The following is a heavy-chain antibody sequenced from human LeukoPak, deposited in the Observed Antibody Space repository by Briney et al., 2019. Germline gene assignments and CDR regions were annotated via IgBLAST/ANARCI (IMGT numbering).Heavy chain of an antibody. Sequence: GASVKVSCKASGYTFTSYGITWVRQAPGQGLEWMGWISTYNGNTNYAQKFQGRVTMTTDTSTSTAYMELRSLRPDDTAVYYCARTHLWLSGDAFDIWGQGTMVTVSS. V-gene: IGHV1-18*01. CDR2: ISTYNGNT. CDR1: GYTFTSYG. J-gene: IGHJ3*02. D-gene: IGHD5-18*01. CDR3: ARTHLWLSGDAFDI.